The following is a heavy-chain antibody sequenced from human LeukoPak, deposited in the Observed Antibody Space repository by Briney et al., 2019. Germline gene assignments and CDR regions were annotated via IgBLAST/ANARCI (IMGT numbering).Heavy chain of an antibody. CDR2: ISSSGSTI. CDR1: GFTFSSYE. J-gene: IGHJ4*02. V-gene: IGHV3-48*03. CDR3: ARVPTGFLSGYYDY. Sequence: GGSLRLSCAASGFTFSSYEMNWVRQAPGKGLEWVSYISSSGSTIYYADSVKGRFTISRDNAKNSLYPQMNSLRAEDTAVYYCARVPTGFLSGYYDYWGQGTLVTVSS. D-gene: IGHD1-26*01.